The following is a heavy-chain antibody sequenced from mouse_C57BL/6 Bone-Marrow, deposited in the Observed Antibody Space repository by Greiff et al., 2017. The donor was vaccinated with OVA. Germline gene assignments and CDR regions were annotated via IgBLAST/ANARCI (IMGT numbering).Heavy chain of an antibody. CDR2: IDPETGGT. V-gene: IGHV1-15*01. Sequence: QVQLQQSGAELVRPGASVTLSCKASGYTFTDYEMHWVKQTPVHGLEWIGAIDPETGGTAYNQKFKGKAILTADKSSSTAYMELRSLTSEDSAVYYCSTGGYYYAMDYWGQGTSVTVSS. J-gene: IGHJ4*01. CDR3: STGGYYYAMDY. CDR1: GYTFTDYE. D-gene: IGHD1-1*01.